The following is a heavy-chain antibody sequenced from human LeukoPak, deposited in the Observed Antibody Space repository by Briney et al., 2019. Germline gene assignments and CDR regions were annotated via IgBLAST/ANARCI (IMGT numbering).Heavy chain of an antibody. Sequence: SETLSLTCTVSGGSISSYYWGWIRQPPGKGLEWIGSIYHSGSTYYNPSLKSRVTISVDTSKNQFSLKLSSVTAADTAVYYCASLGYCSGGSCYPFDYWGRGTLVTVSS. D-gene: IGHD2-15*01. V-gene: IGHV4-38-2*02. CDR1: GGSISSYY. J-gene: IGHJ4*02. CDR3: ASLGYCSGGSCYPFDY. CDR2: IYHSGST.